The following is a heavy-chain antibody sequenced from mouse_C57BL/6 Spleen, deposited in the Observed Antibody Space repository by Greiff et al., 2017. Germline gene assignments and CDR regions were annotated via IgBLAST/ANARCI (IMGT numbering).Heavy chain of an antibody. D-gene: IGHD1-1*01. CDR2: IWSGGST. Sequence: QVQLKESGPGLVQPSQSLSITCTVSGFSLTSYGVHWVRQSPGKGLEWLGVIWSGGSTDYNAAFISRLSISKDNSKSQVFFKMNSLQADDTAIYYCATNYYGSSYRDYAMDYWGQGTSVTVSS. J-gene: IGHJ4*01. CDR1: GFSLTSYG. CDR3: ATNYYGSSYRDYAMDY. V-gene: IGHV2-2*01.